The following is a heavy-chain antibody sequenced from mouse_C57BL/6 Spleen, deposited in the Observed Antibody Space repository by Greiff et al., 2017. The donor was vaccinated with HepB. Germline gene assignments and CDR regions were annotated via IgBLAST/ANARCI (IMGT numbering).Heavy chain of an antibody. Sequence: QVHVKQSGPELVKPGASVKISCKASGYAFSSSWMNWVKQRPGKGLEWIGRIYPGDGDTNYNGKFKGKATLTADKSSSTAYMQLSSLTSEDSAVYFCARREYWGQGTLVTVSA. J-gene: IGHJ3*01. CDR3: ARREY. V-gene: IGHV1-82*01. CDR1: GYAFSSSW. CDR2: IYPGDGDT.